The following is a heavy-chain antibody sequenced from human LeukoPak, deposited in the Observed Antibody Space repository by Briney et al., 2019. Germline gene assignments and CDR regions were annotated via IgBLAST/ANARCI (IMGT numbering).Heavy chain of an antibody. CDR2: ISYDGSNK. J-gene: IGHJ5*02. CDR1: GFTFSSYA. V-gene: IGHV3-30*04. D-gene: IGHD2-15*01. CDR3: ARDRAHYCSGGSCYSGARWFDP. Sequence: GRSLRLSCAASGFTFSSYAMHWVRQAPGKGLEWVAVISYDGSNKYYADSVKGRFTISRDNSKNTLYLQMNSLRAEDTAVYYCARDRAHYCSGGSCYSGARWFDPWGQGTLVTVSS.